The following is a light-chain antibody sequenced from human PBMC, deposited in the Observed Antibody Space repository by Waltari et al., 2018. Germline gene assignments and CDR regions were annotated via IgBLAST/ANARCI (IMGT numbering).Light chain of an antibody. CDR1: QSVSSSH. J-gene: IGKJ3*01. CDR3: QQYGTSPFD. V-gene: IGKV3-20*01. CDR2: GAS. Sequence: DIVLTQSPGTLSLSPGERATLSCRASQSVSSSHLAWYQQKPGQTPRLLIYGASTRATGIPDRFSGGGSGTDFTLTISRLEPEDFAVYYCQQYGTSPFDFGPGTKVDIK.